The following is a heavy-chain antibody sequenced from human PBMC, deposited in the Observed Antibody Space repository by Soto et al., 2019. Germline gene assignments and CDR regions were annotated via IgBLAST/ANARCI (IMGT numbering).Heavy chain of an antibody. J-gene: IGHJ3*02. D-gene: IGHD2-8*01. CDR1: GFTVSSNY. Sequence: GGSLRLSCAASGFTVSSNYMSWGRQAPGKGLEWVSVIYSGGSTYYADSVKGRFTISRDNSKNTLYLQMNSLRAEDTAVYYCARGPIRSRFSGVLNAFDIWGQGTMVTVSS. CDR3: ARGPIRSRFSGVLNAFDI. V-gene: IGHV3-66*01. CDR2: IYSGGST.